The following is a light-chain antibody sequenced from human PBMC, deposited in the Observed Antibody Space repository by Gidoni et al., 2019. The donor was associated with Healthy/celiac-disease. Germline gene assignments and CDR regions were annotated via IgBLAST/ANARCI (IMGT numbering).Light chain of an antibody. CDR3: QRYGSASP. CDR1: QSSGSNF. J-gene: IGKJ2*01. V-gene: IGKV3-20*01. Sequence: EVVLTPSPAPLSVSPGERATLSCRASQSSGSNFFAWYQQKPSQAPRLLIYVASTRATVIPDRFSGSLSGTDSTLTISIQEPDDFAVYYCQRYGSASPFGQGTKLEIK. CDR2: VAS.